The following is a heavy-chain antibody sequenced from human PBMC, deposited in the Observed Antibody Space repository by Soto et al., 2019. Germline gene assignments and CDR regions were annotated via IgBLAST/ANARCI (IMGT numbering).Heavy chain of an antibody. V-gene: IGHV3-9*01. CDR2: INWDSGDI. D-gene: IGHD2-8*01. Sequence: GGSLSLSCVVSGISFDDYAMHWVRQVPGKGLEWVSGINWDSGDIGYVDSVKGRFTISRDNAKNSLYLQMNSLKTEDTALYYCARDTAPGFYDANGHLDYWGQGTPVPVSS. J-gene: IGHJ4*02. CDR1: GISFDDYA. CDR3: ARDTAPGFYDANGHLDY.